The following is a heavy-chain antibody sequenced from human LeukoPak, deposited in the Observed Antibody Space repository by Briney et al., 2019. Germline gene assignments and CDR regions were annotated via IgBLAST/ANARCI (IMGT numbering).Heavy chain of an antibody. D-gene: IGHD2-21*01. Sequence: SETLSLTCTVSGGSISRYYWSWIRRPPGKGLEWIGYIYYSGSTNYNPSLKSRVTISVDTSKSQFSLKLSSVTAADTAVYYCARGAYPDAFDIWGQGTMVTVSS. CDR2: IYYSGST. J-gene: IGHJ3*02. V-gene: IGHV4-59*01. CDR1: GGSISRYY. CDR3: ARGAYPDAFDI.